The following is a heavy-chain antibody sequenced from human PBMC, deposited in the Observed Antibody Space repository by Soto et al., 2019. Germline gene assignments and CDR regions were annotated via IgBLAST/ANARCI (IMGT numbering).Heavy chain of an antibody. CDR3: AKVGSIAARGYYYGMDV. CDR2: ISGSGGST. V-gene: IGHV3-23*01. D-gene: IGHD6-6*01. CDR1: GFTFSSYA. J-gene: IGHJ6*02. Sequence: PGGSLRLSCAASGFTFSSYAMSWVRQAPGKGLEWVSAISGSGGSTYYADSVKVRFTISRDNSKNTLYLQMNSLRAEDTAVDYCAKVGSIAARGYYYGMDVWGQGTTVTVSS.